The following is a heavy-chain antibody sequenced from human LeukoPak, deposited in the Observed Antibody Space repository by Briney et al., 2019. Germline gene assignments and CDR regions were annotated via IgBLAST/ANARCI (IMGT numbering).Heavy chain of an antibody. D-gene: IGHD3-10*01. Sequence: ASVKVSCKASGYTFTDYYMHWVRQAPGQGIEWMGWINPNSGGTNYAQKFQGRVTMTRDTSISTAYMELSSLKSDDTAVYYCARDLYGSGSFGYWGQGTLVTVSS. V-gene: IGHV1-2*02. CDR2: INPNSGGT. J-gene: IGHJ4*02. CDR1: GYTFTDYY. CDR3: ARDLYGSGSFGY.